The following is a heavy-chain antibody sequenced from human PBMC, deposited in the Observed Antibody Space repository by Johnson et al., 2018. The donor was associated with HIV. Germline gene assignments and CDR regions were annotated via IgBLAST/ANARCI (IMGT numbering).Heavy chain of an antibody. J-gene: IGHJ3*02. Sequence: EVQLLESGGGLVQPGGSLRLSCAASGFTFSSYAMNWVRQAPGKGLEWVSAISGSGSSTYYADSVRGRFTISRDNSKNTLCLQMNSLRDEDTAVYYCAKAGGRSRGSNYRDAFDIWCQGTMVTVSS. CDR1: GFTFSSYA. CDR2: ISGSGSST. D-gene: IGHD1-26*01. CDR3: AKAGGRSRGSNYRDAFDI. V-gene: IGHV3-23*01.